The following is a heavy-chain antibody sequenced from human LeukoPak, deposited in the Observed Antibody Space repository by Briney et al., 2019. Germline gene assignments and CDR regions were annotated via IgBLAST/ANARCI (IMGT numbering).Heavy chain of an antibody. J-gene: IGHJ4*02. V-gene: IGHV3-7*03. D-gene: IGHD2-15*01. CDR2: INQDGSDK. CDR1: RFTFSSYW. CDR3: AKDLSYIGFGY. Sequence: GGSLRLSCAASRFTFSSYWMNWVRQAPGKGLEWVASINQDGSDKYYVESVKGRFTISRDNSKNTMYLQMNSLRAEDTAVYYCAKDLSYIGFGYWGQGTLVTVSS.